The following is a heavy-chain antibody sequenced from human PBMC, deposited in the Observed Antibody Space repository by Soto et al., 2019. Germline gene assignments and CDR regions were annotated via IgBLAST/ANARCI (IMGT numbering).Heavy chain of an antibody. CDR1: GYTFTSYD. CDR3: ASGVSSSWASYYYYYGMDV. Sequence: ASVTVSCQASGYTFTSYDINWVRQATGQGLEWMGWMNPNSGNTGYAQKFQGRVTMTRNTSISTAYMELSSLRSEDTAVYYCASGVSSSWASYYYYYGMDVWGQGTTVTVS. D-gene: IGHD6-13*01. J-gene: IGHJ6*02. V-gene: IGHV1-8*01. CDR2: MNPNSGNT.